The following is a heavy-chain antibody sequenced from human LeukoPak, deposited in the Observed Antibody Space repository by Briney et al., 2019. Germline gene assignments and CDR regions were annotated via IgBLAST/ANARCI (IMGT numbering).Heavy chain of an antibody. CDR2: IGIDSGNT. D-gene: IGHD5-24*01. V-gene: IGHV3-48*01. Sequence: PPGGSLRLSCAASGFTFSDYSMNWVRQAPGKGLEWISYIGIDSGNTNYADSVKGRSTISGDKAKNSLYLQMNSLRVEDTAVYYCARDYKYAFDNWGQGTLVTVSS. CDR1: GFTFSDYS. J-gene: IGHJ4*02. CDR3: ARDYKYAFDN.